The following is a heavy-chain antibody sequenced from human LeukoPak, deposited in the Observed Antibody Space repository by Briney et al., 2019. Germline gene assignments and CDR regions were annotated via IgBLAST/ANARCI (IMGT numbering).Heavy chain of an antibody. CDR1: GGSISSSSYY. J-gene: IGHJ4*02. Sequence: SETLSLTCTVSGGSISSSSYYWGWIRQPPGKGREWIGSSYYSGSTYYNPSLKSRVTISVGTSKNQLSLKLSSVTAADTAVYYCASARTSSRSWFTFDYWGQGILVTVSS. CDR3: ASARTSSRSWFTFDY. V-gene: IGHV4-39*01. D-gene: IGHD6-13*01. CDR2: SYYSGST.